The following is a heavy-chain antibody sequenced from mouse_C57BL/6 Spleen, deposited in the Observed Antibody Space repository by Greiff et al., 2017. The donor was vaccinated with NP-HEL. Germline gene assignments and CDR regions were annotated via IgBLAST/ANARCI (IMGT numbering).Heavy chain of an antibody. J-gene: IGHJ4*01. Sequence: QVQLQQPGAELVKPGASVKLSCKASGYTFTSYWMHWVKQRPGQGLEWIGMIHPNSGSTNYNEKFKSNATLTVDKSSSTAYMQLSSLTSEDSAVYYCARKSLYYAMDYWGQGTSVTVSS. CDR2: IHPNSGST. CDR1: GYTFTSYW. CDR3: ARKSLYYAMDY. V-gene: IGHV1-64*01.